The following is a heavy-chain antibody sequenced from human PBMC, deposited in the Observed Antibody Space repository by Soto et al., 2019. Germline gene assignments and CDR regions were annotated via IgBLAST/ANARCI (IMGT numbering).Heavy chain of an antibody. V-gene: IGHV4-59*08. Sequence: SETLSLTCTVSGGSISSYYWSWIRQPPGKGLEWIGYIYYSGSTNYNPSLKSRVTISVDTSKNQFSLKLSSVTAADTAVYYCARSDWCSDLNHDYWGPRTLVSVFS. J-gene: IGHJ4*02. D-gene: IGHD2-21*01. CDR1: GGSISSYY. CDR2: IYYSGST. CDR3: ARSDWCSDLNHDY.